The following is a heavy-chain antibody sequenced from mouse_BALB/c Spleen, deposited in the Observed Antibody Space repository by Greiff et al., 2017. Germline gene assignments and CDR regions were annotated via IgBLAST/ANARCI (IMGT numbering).Heavy chain of an antibody. D-gene: IGHD2-1*01. CDR1: GFNIKDYY. CDR3: NGWGGNYSPFDY. CDR2: IDPENGDT. J-gene: IGHJ2*01. Sequence: VQLQQSGAELVRSGASVKLSCTASGFNIKDYYMHWVKQRPEQGLEWIGWIDPENGDTEYAPKFQGKATMTADTSSNTAYLQLSSLTSEDTAVYYCNGWGGNYSPFDYWGQGTTLTVSA. V-gene: IGHV14-4*02.